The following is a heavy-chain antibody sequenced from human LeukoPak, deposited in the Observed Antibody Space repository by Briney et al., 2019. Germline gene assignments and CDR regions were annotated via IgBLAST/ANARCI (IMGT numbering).Heavy chain of an antibody. CDR2: INPNSGGT. CDR1: GYTFTGYY. CDR3: ARPHCSGGSCPNWFDL. V-gene: IGHV1-2*02. Sequence: ASVKVSCKASGYTFTGYYMHWVRQTPGQGLEWMGWINPNSGGTNYAQKFQGRVTMTRDTSISTAYMELSRLRSDDTAVYYCARPHCSGGSCPNWFDLWGQGTLVTVSS. D-gene: IGHD2-15*01. J-gene: IGHJ5*02.